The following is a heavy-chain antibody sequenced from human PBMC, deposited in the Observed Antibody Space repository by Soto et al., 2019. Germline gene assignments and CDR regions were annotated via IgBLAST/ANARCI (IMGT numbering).Heavy chain of an antibody. Sequence: EVHLLESGGGLVQPGGSLRLSCAASGFTFSRYWMSWVRQAPGKGLEWVANIKGDGSEKKNVDSVKGRFTISRDNAKNSLYLQMTGLRSEDTAVYYCARAYYNFLWGSYRFDYWGQGAQVTVSS. V-gene: IGHV3-7*01. J-gene: IGHJ4*02. D-gene: IGHD3-16*02. CDR2: IKGDGSEK. CDR1: GFTFSRYW. CDR3: ARAYYNFLWGSYRFDY.